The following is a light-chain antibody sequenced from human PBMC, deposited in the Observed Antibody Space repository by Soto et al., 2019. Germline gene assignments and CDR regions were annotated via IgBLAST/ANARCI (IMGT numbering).Light chain of an antibody. CDR2: EVS. CDR3: CSYAGSNNFYV. V-gene: IGLV2-8*01. CDR1: ISDVGGYNY. Sequence: QSALTQPPSASGSPGQSVTISCTGTISDVGGYNYVSWYQQHPGKAPKLMIYEVSKRPSGVPDRFSGSKSGNTASLTVSGLQAEDEADYYCCSYAGSNNFYVFGTGTKLSVL. J-gene: IGLJ1*01.